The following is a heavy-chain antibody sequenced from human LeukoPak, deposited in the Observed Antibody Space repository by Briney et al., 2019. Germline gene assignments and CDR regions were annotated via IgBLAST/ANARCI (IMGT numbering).Heavy chain of an antibody. Sequence: GASVKVSCKASGGTFSSYAISWVRQAPGQGLEWMGGIIPIFGTANYAQKSQGRVTITADESTSTAYMELSSLRSEDTAVYYCARGDTIFGVVIDNWFDPWGQGTLVTVSS. CDR2: IIPIFGTA. CDR1: GGTFSSYA. CDR3: ARGDTIFGVVIDNWFDP. J-gene: IGHJ5*02. D-gene: IGHD3-3*01. V-gene: IGHV1-69*13.